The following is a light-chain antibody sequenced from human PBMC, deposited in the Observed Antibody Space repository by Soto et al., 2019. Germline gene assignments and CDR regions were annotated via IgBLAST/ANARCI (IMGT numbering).Light chain of an antibody. CDR2: AAS. CDR3: QQYHSWPAT. V-gene: IGKV1-16*02. CDR1: QDIGNF. Sequence: DIQMTQSPSSLSASVGDTVTITCRASQDIGNFFAWFQQKPGTAPKSLISAASILQSGVPSKFSASGSGTDINLTINSLQPEDVATYYCQQYHSWPATFGGGTKVQI. J-gene: IGKJ4*01.